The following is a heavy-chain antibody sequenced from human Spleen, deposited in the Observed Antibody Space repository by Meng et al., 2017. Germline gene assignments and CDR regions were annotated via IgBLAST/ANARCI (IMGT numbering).Heavy chain of an antibody. D-gene: IGHD3-10*02. V-gene: IGHV3-49*04. CDR1: GFTFGDSA. CDR2: IRGKPDGGTR. Sequence: GESLKISCTASGFTFGDSAMSWVRQAAGKGLEWVGLIRGKPDGGTREYAASVQGRFSISRDDSKSIAYLQMNSLKTDDTAVYYCARASQTTVRGVSVDYYFGMDVWGQGTTVTVSS. J-gene: IGHJ6*02. CDR3: ARASQTTVRGVSVDYYFGMDV.